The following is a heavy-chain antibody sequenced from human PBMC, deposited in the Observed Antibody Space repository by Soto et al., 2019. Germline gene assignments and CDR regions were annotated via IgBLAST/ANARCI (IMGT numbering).Heavy chain of an antibody. CDR3: AKDHLPGAYYDILTGWRYMDV. Sequence: GGSLRLSCAASGFTFSSYAMSWVRQAPGKGLEWVSAISGSGGSTYYADSVKGRFTISRDNSKNTLYLQMNSLRAEDTAVYYCAKDHLPGAYYDILTGWRYMDVWGKGTTVTVSS. CDR2: ISGSGGST. CDR1: GFTFSSYA. V-gene: IGHV3-23*01. J-gene: IGHJ6*03. D-gene: IGHD3-9*01.